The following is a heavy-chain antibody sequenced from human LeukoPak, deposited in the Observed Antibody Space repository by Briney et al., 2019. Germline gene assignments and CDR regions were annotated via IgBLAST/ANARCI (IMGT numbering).Heavy chain of an antibody. CDR2: ISGSGGST. Sequence: GGSQRLSCAASGFTFSSSAMSWVRQAPGKGLEWVSAISGSGGSTYYADSVKGRFTVSRDNSKNTLYLHMNSLRAEDTAIYYCAKGRVTSLTTTAFDVWGQGTMVTVSS. J-gene: IGHJ3*01. D-gene: IGHD4-17*01. V-gene: IGHV3-23*01. CDR1: GFTFSSSA. CDR3: AKGRVTSLTTTAFDV.